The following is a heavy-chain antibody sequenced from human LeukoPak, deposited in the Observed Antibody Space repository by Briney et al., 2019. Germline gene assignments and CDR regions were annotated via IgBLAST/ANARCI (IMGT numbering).Heavy chain of an antibody. CDR1: GFTFSSNG. D-gene: IGHD1-26*01. CDR2: IWYDGSNK. CDR3: ARPTYSGSYYWFDY. J-gene: IGHJ4*02. Sequence: GGSLRLSCAASGFTFSSNGMHWVRHPPGKGLEWVAVIWYDGSNKNYADSVKGRFTISRDKSKNALYLQMNSLRAEDTAVYYCARPTYSGSYYWFDYWGQGTLVTVSS. V-gene: IGHV3-33*01.